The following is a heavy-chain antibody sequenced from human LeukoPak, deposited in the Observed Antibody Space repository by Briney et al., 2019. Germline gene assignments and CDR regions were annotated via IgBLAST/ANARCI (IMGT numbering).Heavy chain of an antibody. D-gene: IGHD3-22*01. CDR3: ARWGHFDASGYFVVDY. CDR1: DGSIGNFY. V-gene: IGHV4-59*01. CDR2: SLYGGGT. J-gene: IGHJ4*02. Sequence: SETLSLTCTVSDGSIGNFYWNWFRQPPGKRLEWIGHSLYGGGTDYNPSLESRVTISVDTSKSQFSLKLRSVTTTDKAVYYCARWGHFDASGYFVVDYWGQGALVTVSS.